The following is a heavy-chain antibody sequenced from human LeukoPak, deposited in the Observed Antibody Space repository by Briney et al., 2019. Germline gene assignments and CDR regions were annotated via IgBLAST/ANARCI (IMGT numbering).Heavy chain of an antibody. CDR1: GFTFSSYA. V-gene: IGHV3-66*01. D-gene: IGHD2-2*01. CDR3: ARVSRYCSSTSCLLDY. CDR2: IYSGGST. Sequence: GRSLRLSCAASGFTFSSYAMHWVRQAPGKGLEWVSVIYSGGSTYYADSVKGRFTISRDNSKNTLYLQMNSLRAEGTAVYYCARVSRYCSSTSCLLDYWGQGTLVTVSS. J-gene: IGHJ4*02.